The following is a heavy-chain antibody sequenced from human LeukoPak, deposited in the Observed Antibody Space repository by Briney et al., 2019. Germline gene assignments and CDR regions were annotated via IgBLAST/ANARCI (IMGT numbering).Heavy chain of an antibody. Sequence: ASVKVSCKASGYTFTGYYMHWVRQAPGQGLEWMGWINPNSGGTNYGRVTMTRDTSISTAYMELSRLRSDDTAVYYCAGDSIAVAGLHDAFDIWGQGTMVTVSP. CDR3: AGDSIAVAGLHDAFDI. V-gene: IGHV1-2*02. D-gene: IGHD6-19*01. J-gene: IGHJ3*02. CDR2: INPNSGGT. CDR1: GYTFTGYY.